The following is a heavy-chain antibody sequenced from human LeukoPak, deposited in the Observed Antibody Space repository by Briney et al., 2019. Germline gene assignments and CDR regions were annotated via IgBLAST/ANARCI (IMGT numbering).Heavy chain of an antibody. Sequence: PGGSLRLSCAASGFTFSSYWMSWVRQAPGKGLEWVANIKQDGSEKYYVDSVKGRFTISRDNAKNSLYLQMDSLRAEDTAVYYCARDGRLELLDYWGQGTLVTVSS. CDR2: IKQDGSEK. D-gene: IGHD1-7*01. CDR3: ARDGRLELLDY. CDR1: GFTFSSYW. V-gene: IGHV3-7*01. J-gene: IGHJ4*02.